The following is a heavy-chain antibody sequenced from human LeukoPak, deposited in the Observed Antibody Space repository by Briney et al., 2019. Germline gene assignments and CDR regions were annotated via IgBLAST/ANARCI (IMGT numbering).Heavy chain of an antibody. CDR1: GFTFSSYE. J-gene: IGHJ4*02. V-gene: IGHV3-23*01. D-gene: IGHD2-21*01. CDR2: ISVSGNT. Sequence: GGSLRLSCAASGFTFSSYEMNWVRQAPEKGLEWVSAISVSGNTYQAGSVKGRSTISRDSSKNTLYLQMNRLRAEDAAVYYCAKAPVTTCSGAYCYPFDYWGQGTLVTVSS. CDR3: AKAPVTTCSGAYCYPFDY.